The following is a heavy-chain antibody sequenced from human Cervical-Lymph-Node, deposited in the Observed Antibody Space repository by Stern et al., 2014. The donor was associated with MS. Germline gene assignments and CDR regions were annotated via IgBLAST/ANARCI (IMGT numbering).Heavy chain of an antibody. Sequence: VQLVESGPGLVKPSETLSLTCTVSGGSISSYYWSWIRQPPGKGLEWIGYIYYSGSTNYNPSLKSRVTISVDTSKNQFSLKLSSVTAADTAVYYCAREALAAGGLDNWGQGTLVTVSS. CDR2: IYYSGST. V-gene: IGHV4-59*01. CDR1: GGSISSYY. CDR3: AREALAAGGLDN. D-gene: IGHD6-13*01. J-gene: IGHJ4*02.